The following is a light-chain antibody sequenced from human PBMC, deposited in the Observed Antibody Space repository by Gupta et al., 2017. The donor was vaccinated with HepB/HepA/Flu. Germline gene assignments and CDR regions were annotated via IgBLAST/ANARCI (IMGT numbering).Light chain of an antibody. J-gene: IGLJ2*01. V-gene: IGLV1-51*02. CDR3: GTWDSSLSARV. Sequence: QSVLTQPPPVSAAPGSTVTISCSGSSSNIGNNYVSWSQQPPGTAPKPLIYEYTKRPSGVPDRFSGSKSDASATLVITGLQTGEEADYYCGTWDSSLSARVFGGGTKLTVL. CDR2: EYT. CDR1: SSNIGNNY.